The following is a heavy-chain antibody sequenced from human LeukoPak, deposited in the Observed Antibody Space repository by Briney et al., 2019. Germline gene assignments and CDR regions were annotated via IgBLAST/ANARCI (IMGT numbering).Heavy chain of an antibody. Sequence: GGSLRLSCAASGFTFSSYAMSWVRQAPGKGLEWVSVISGSGGSTYYADSVKGRFTISRDNSKNTLYLQMNSLRAEDTAVYYCAREPGYCSSTSCYEFDYWGQGTLVTVSS. V-gene: IGHV3-23*01. CDR3: AREPGYCSSTSCYEFDY. CDR2: ISGSGGST. D-gene: IGHD2-2*01. CDR1: GFTFSSYA. J-gene: IGHJ4*02.